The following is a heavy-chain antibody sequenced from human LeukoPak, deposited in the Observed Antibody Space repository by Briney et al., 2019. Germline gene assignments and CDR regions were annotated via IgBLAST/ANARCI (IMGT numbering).Heavy chain of an antibody. CDR3: ARALYYDFWSGYATYYYMDV. Sequence: SETLSLTCTVSGGSISSRNYYWSWIRQPAGQGLERIGRIYTSGSTNYNPSLKSRVTISVDTSKNQFSLKLSSVTAADTAVYYCARALYYDFWSGYATYYYMDVWGKGTTVTVSS. V-gene: IGHV4-61*02. D-gene: IGHD3-3*01. CDR2: IYTSGST. CDR1: GGSISSRNYY. J-gene: IGHJ6*03.